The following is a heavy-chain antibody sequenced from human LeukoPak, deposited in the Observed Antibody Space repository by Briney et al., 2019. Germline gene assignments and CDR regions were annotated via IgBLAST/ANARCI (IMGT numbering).Heavy chain of an antibody. CDR1: GYTFTGYY. Sequence: ASVKVSCKASGYTFTGYYMHWVRQAPGQGLEWMGWINPNSGGTNYAQKFQGRVTMTRDTSISTAYMELSRLRSDDTAVYYCARVRWMHLWATVDYWGQGTLVTVSS. J-gene: IGHJ4*02. D-gene: IGHD5-18*01. V-gene: IGHV1-2*02. CDR3: ARVRWMHLWATVDY. CDR2: INPNSGGT.